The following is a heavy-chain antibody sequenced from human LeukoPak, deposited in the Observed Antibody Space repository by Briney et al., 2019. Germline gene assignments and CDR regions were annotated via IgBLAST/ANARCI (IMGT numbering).Heavy chain of an antibody. CDR1: GFTVSSNY. Sequence: GGSLRLSCAASGFTVSSNYMSWVRQAPGKGLEWVSIIYSDGSTSYADSVKGRFTISRDNSKNTLYLQMNSLRAEDTAVYYCARDGPRSSGSYPIWGQGTMVTVSS. J-gene: IGHJ3*02. CDR3: ARDGPRSSGSYPI. CDR2: IYSDGST. V-gene: IGHV3-53*01. D-gene: IGHD3-10*01.